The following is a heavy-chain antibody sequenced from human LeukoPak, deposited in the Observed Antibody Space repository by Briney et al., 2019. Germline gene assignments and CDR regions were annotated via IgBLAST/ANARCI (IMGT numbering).Heavy chain of an antibody. D-gene: IGHD6-19*01. J-gene: IGHJ4*02. Sequence: SETLSLTCAVYGGSFSGYYWSWIRQPPGKGLEWIGEINHSGSTNYNPSLKSRVTISVDTSKNQFSLKLSSVTAADTAVYYCVRLAVAGTRVDYWGQGTLVTVSS. CDR1: GGSFSGYY. V-gene: IGHV4-34*01. CDR2: INHSGST. CDR3: VRLAVAGTRVDY.